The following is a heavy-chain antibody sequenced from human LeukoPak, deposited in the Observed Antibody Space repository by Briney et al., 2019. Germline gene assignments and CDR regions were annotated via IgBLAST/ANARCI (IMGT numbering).Heavy chain of an antibody. J-gene: IGHJ4*02. Sequence: GGSLRLSCVASGFTFSIYRMSWVRQAPGKGLEWVATIKQDESEKYFVDSLKGRFTISRDNAKNSLYLQMNSLRAEDTAVYYCARVSGWDFDYWGQGALVTVSS. CDR1: GFTFSIYR. CDR2: IKQDESEK. CDR3: ARVSGWDFDY. D-gene: IGHD6-25*01. V-gene: IGHV3-7*03.